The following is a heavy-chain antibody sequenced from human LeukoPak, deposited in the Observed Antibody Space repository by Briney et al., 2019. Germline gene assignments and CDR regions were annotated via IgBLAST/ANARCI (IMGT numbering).Heavy chain of an antibody. Sequence: SQTLSLTCTVSGVSISSGGYYWSWIRQHPGKGLEWIGYIYYSGSTYYNPSLKSRVTISVDTSKNQFSLKLSSVTAADTAVYYCARVEGAGHGVFDYWGQGTLVTVSS. V-gene: IGHV4-31*03. CDR3: ARVEGAGHGVFDY. CDR1: GVSISSGGYY. D-gene: IGHD2-8*01. J-gene: IGHJ4*02. CDR2: IYYSGST.